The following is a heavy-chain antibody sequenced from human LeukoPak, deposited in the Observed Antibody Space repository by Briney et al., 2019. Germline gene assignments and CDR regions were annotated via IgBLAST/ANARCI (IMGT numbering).Heavy chain of an antibody. Sequence: GGSLRLSCAASGFTVSSNYMSWVRQAPGKGLEWVSVIYSGGATFYADSVKGRFTISRENSKNTLWLQMNSVRAEDTAVYYCARLHYDVLTGPFGYWGQGTLVTVSS. J-gene: IGHJ4*02. CDR1: GFTVSSNY. D-gene: IGHD3-9*01. CDR2: IYSGGAT. CDR3: ARLHYDVLTGPFGY. V-gene: IGHV3-66*04.